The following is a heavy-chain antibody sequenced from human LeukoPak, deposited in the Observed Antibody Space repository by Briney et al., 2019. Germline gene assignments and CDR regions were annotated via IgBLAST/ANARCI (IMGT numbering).Heavy chain of an antibody. CDR2: IYSVGST. CDR3: ARGVVVSAIFDD. V-gene: IGHV3-66*02. D-gene: IGHD2-15*01. CDR1: GFTVDSHY. Sequence: PGGSLRLSCAASGFTVDSHYMSWVRQAPGKGLEWVSFIYSVGSTYYADCVKGRITISRDNSKNTLYLQMNSLRAEDTAVYYCARGVVVSAIFDDWGQGTLVTVSS. J-gene: IGHJ4*02.